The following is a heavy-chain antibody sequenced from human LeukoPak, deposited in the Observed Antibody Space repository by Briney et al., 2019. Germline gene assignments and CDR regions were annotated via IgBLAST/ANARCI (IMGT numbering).Heavy chain of an antibody. CDR2: VYSGGRT. CDR1: GFTVSSNY. D-gene: IGHD6-19*01. CDR3: AREAVAVAGHFDY. J-gene: IGHJ4*02. Sequence: GGSLRLSCAASGFTVSSNYMSWVRQAPGKGLEWVSVVYSGGRTYYADSVKDRFTISKDNSKNTLYLQMNSLRAEDTAMYYCAREAVAVAGHFDYWDQGTLVTVSS. V-gene: IGHV3-53*01.